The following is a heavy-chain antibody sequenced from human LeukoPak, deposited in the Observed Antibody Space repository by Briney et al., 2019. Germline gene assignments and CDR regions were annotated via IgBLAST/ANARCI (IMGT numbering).Heavy chain of an antibody. J-gene: IGHJ4*02. Sequence: GGSLRLSCEASGFTFSSYAMNWVRQAPGKGLEWVANIKQDGSEKRYVDPVKGRFTISRDNAKNSLYLQMNSLRAEDTAVYYCARAPATNEWRCMDYWGQGTLVTVSS. CDR2: IKQDGSEK. V-gene: IGHV3-7*01. CDR1: GFTFSSYA. D-gene: IGHD2-8*02. CDR3: ARAPATNEWRCMDY.